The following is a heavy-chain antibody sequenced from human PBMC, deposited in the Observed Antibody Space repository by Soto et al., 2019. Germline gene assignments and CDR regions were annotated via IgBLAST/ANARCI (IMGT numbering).Heavy chain of an antibody. J-gene: IGHJ3*02. D-gene: IGHD3-10*01. CDR2: ISSSSSNI. CDR1: GFTFSSYS. V-gene: IGHV3-48*02. Sequence: EVQLVESGGGVVQPGGSLRLSCAASGFTFSSYSMNWVRQAPGKGLEWVSYISSSSSNIYYADSVKGRFTISRDNAKNSLYLQMNSLRDEDTAVYYCARDPYGSGSYYNSAFDIWGQGTMVTVSS. CDR3: ARDPYGSGSYYNSAFDI.